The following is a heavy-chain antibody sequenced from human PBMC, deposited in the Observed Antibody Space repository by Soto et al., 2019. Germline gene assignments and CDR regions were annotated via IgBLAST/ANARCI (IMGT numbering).Heavy chain of an antibody. V-gene: IGHV1-18*04. J-gene: IGHJ6*02. CDR2: ISAYNGNT. CDR1: GYTFNSYC. Sequence: ASVKVSCKASGYTFNSYCISWGRQAPGQGLEWMGWISAYNGNTNYVQKFQGRVTMTTEKSTSTAYMELRSLRSDDTAVYYCARDSEGGGYYYYYYGMDVWGQGTTVTVSS. CDR3: ARDSEGGGYYYYYYGMDV. D-gene: IGHD2-15*01.